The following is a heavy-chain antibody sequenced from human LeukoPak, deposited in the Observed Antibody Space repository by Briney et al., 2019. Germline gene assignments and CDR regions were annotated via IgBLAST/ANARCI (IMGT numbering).Heavy chain of an antibody. Sequence: GGSLRLSCVASGFTFDYYAMHWVRQAPGKALEWVSGINWNSDTIKYADSVKGRFTISRDNAKSSLYLQMNSLRAEDMALYFCVKSPRGAVWYYFDYWGQGTLVTVSS. J-gene: IGHJ4*02. CDR2: INWNSDTI. CDR3: VKSPRGAVWYYFDY. D-gene: IGHD3-10*01. CDR1: GFTFDYYA. V-gene: IGHV3-9*03.